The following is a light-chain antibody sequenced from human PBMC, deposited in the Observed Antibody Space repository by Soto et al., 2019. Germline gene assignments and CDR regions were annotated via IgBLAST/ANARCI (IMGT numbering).Light chain of an antibody. CDR2: GAS. CDR3: QVYGSPPKP. V-gene: IGKV3-20*01. Sequence: EVVVTQSQATLPVPPGARATLSCRASQSVSSSLAWYQQKPGQAPRLLIYGASTRATGIPDRFSGSGAGTDFTLTISRLEPGDFAVYYCQVYGSPPKPFGQGTKVDIK. J-gene: IGKJ1*01. CDR1: QSVSSS.